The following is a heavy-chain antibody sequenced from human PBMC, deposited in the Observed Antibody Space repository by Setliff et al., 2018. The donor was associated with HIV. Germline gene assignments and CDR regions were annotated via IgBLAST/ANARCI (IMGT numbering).Heavy chain of an antibody. D-gene: IGHD6-19*01. J-gene: IGHJ5*02. CDR3: ARPRRVRSRAWYWFDI. V-gene: IGHV4-38-2*01. Sequence: SETLSLTCAASGYSINSGFSRAWIRQPPGQGPQWIGSIYQSGSIYYNPSLQSRFTITVDSSKNQFSLNLFSVTAADTAVYYCARPRRVRSRAWYWFDIWGQGNLVTVSS. CDR1: GYSINSGFS. CDR2: IYQSGSI.